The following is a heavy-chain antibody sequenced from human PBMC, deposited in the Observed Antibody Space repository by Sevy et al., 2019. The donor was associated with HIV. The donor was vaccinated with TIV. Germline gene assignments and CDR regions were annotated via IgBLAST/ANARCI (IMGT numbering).Heavy chain of an antibody. CDR3: ARERSCGGDCYYFDY. CDR2: INWHGVGT. V-gene: IGHV3-20*04. CDR1: GLTFDDYG. D-gene: IGHD2-21*02. Sequence: GGSLRLSCAASGLTFDDYGMSWVRHAPGKGLEWVSAINWHGVGTSYADSVKGRFTISRDNAKNSLYVLMNSLRAEDTALYYCARERSCGGDCYYFDYWGQGTLVTVSS. J-gene: IGHJ4*02.